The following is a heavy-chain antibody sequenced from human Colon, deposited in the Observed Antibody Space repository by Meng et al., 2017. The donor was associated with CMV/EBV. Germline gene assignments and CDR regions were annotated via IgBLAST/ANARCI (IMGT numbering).Heavy chain of an antibody. CDR3: ARVKCGTTSCSQGLDP. Sequence: GESLKISCAASGFTVSSNYMSWVRQAPGKGLEWMGWINPNGGGTDYAQTFQGRVIMTWDTSVTTAYLELYRLTSDDTAVYYCARVKCGTTSCSQGLDPWGQGTLVTVSS. CDR2: INPNGGGT. J-gene: IGHJ5*02. D-gene: IGHD2-2*01. V-gene: IGHV1-2*02. CDR1: GFTVSSNY.